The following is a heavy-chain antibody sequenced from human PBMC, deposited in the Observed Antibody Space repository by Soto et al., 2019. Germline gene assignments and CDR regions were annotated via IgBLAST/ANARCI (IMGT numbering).Heavy chain of an antibody. CDR1: GGSISSSSYY. D-gene: IGHD3-22*01. CDR2: IYYSGST. J-gene: IGHJ4*02. Sequence: PSETLSLTCTVSGGSISSSSYYWSWIRQPPGKGLEWIGYIYYSGSTYYNPSLKSRVTISVDTSKNQFSLKLSSVTAADTAVYYCARGSYYYDSSGYYHYWGRGTLVTVSS. CDR3: ARGSYYYDSSGYYHY. V-gene: IGHV4-30-4*01.